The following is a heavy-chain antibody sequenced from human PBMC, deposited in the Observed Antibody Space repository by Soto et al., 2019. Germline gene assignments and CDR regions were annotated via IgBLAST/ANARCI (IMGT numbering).Heavy chain of an antibody. J-gene: IGHJ6*02. CDR1: GFTFSSYA. Sequence: GGSLRLSCAASGFTFSSYAMSWVRQAPGKGLEWVSAISGSGGSTYYADSVKGRFTISRDNSKNTLYLQMNSLRAEDTAVYYCAKVRMRDYYDSSGSRYYYYGMDVWGQGPTVTVSS. CDR3: AKVRMRDYYDSSGSRYYYYGMDV. CDR2: ISGSGGST. D-gene: IGHD3-22*01. V-gene: IGHV3-23*01.